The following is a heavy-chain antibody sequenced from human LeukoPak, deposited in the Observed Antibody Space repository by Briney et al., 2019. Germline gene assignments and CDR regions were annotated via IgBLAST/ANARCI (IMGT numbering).Heavy chain of an antibody. D-gene: IGHD1-26*01. CDR3: AKGLGATYYFDY. CDR2: ISGSGGST. Sequence: GGSLRLSCAASGFTFSSYSMNWVRQAPGKGLEWVSAISGSGGSTYYADSVKGRFTISRDNSKNTLYLQMNSLRAEDTAVYYCAKGLGATYYFDYWGQGTLVTVSS. CDR1: GFTFSSYS. V-gene: IGHV3-23*01. J-gene: IGHJ4*02.